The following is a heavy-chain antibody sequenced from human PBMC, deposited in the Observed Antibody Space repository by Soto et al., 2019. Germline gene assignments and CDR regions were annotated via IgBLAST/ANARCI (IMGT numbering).Heavy chain of an antibody. CDR3: ARDISSLFLEWLLPGPSYYYYYGMDV. CDR1: GYTFTSYD. J-gene: IGHJ6*02. CDR2: MNPNSGNT. D-gene: IGHD3-3*01. Sequence: GASVKVSCKASGYTFTSYDINWVRQATGQGLEWMGWMNPNSGNTGYAQKLQGRVTMTTDTSTSTAYMELRSLRSDDTAVYYCARDISSLFLEWLLPGPSYYYYYGMDVWGQGTTVTVSS. V-gene: IGHV1-8*01.